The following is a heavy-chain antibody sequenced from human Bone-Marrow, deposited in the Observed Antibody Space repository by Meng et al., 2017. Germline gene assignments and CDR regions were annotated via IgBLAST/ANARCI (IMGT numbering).Heavy chain of an antibody. CDR2: IIPIFGTA. D-gene: IGHD5-12*01. V-gene: IGHV1-69*13. CDR3: ARARYSGYDSTDY. Sequence: SVKVSCKPSGGTFSSYAISWLRQAPGQGLEWMGGIIPIFGTANYAQKFQGRVTITADESTSTAYMELSSLRAEDTAVYYCARARYSGYDSTDYWGQGTLVTVSS. J-gene: IGHJ4*02. CDR1: GGTFSSYA.